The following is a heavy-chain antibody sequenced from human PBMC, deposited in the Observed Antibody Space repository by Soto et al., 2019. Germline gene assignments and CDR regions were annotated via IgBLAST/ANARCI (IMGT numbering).Heavy chain of an antibody. CDR2: ISWNSGSI. V-gene: IGHV3-9*01. Sequence: EVQLVESGGGLVQPGRSLRLSCAASGFTFDDYAMHWVRQAPGKGLEWVSGISWNSGSIGYAESVKGRFTISRDNAKNSLYLQMNSLRAEDTALYYCAKAIMVRGVITAFDIWGQGTMVTVSS. CDR1: GFTFDDYA. J-gene: IGHJ3*02. D-gene: IGHD3-10*01. CDR3: AKAIMVRGVITAFDI.